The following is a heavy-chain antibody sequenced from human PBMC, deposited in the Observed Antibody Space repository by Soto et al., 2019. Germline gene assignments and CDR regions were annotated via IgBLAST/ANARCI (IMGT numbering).Heavy chain of an antibody. CDR3: ARDGYSYGHGWFDP. CDR2: INAGNGNT. V-gene: IGHV1-3*01. CDR1: GYTFTSYA. D-gene: IGHD5-18*01. J-gene: IGHJ5*02. Sequence: ASSVKVSCKASGYTFTSYAMHWVRQAPGQRLEWMGWINAGNGNTKYSQKFQGRVTITRDTSASTAYMELSSLRSEDTAVYYCARDGYSYGHGWFDPWGQGTLVTVSS.